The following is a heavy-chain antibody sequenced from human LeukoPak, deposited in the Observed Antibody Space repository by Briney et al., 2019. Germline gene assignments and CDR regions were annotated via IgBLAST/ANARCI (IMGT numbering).Heavy chain of an antibody. V-gene: IGHV1-46*01. CDR1: GYTFTSYY. Sequence: GASVKVSCKASGYTFTSYYMHWVRQAPGQGLEWMGIINPSGGSTSYAQKFQGRVTMTRDTSTSTVYMELSSLRSEDTAVYYCARDTRSIMITFGPSYYIDYWGQGTLVTVSS. CDR3: ARDTRSIMITFGPSYYIDY. D-gene: IGHD3-16*01. CDR2: INPSGGST. J-gene: IGHJ4*02.